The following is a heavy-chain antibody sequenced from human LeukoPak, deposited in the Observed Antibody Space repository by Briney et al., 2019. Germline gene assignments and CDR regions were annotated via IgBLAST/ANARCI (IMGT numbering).Heavy chain of an antibody. V-gene: IGHV3-23*01. Sequence: GGSLRLSCAASGFTFSSYAMSWVRQAPGKGLEWVSAISGSGGSTYYADSVKGRFTISRDNSKNTLYLQMNSLRAEDTAVYYCAKDFGITGTGGAYFDYWGQGTLITVSS. J-gene: IGHJ4*02. CDR2: ISGSGGST. CDR1: GFTFSSYA. CDR3: AKDFGITGTGGAYFDY. D-gene: IGHD1-20*01.